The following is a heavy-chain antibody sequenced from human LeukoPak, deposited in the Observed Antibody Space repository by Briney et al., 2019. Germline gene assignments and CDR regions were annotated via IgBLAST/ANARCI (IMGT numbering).Heavy chain of an antibody. CDR3: ARDFGAAELFDY. V-gene: IGHV1-2*02. J-gene: IGHJ4*02. CDR2: INPNSGGT. D-gene: IGHD1-14*01. CDR1: GYTFTGYY. Sequence: ASVKVSCKASGYTFTGYYMHWVRQAPGQGLEWMGWINPNSGGTNYAQKFQGRVTMTRDTSISTAYMELSRLRSDGTAVYYCARDFGAAELFDYWGQGTLVTVSS.